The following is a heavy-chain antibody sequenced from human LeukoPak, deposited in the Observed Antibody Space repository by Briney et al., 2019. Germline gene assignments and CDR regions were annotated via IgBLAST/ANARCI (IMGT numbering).Heavy chain of an antibody. V-gene: IGHV1-46*01. J-gene: IGHJ5*02. CDR2: INPSGGST. D-gene: IGHD3-10*01. Sequence: GESLKISCKGSGYTFTSYYMHWVRQAPGQGLEWMGIINPSGGSTSYAQKFQGRVTMTRDTSTSTVYMELSSLRSEDTAVYYCARDQRGWGVFWFDPWSQGTLVTVSS. CDR3: ARDQRGWGVFWFDP. CDR1: GYTFTSYY.